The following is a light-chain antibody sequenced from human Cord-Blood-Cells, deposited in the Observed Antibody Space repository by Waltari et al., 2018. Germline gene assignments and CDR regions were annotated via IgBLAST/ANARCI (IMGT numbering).Light chain of an antibody. Sequence: DIQMTQSPSSLSASVGDRVTITCRASQSISSYLNWYQQKPGKAPKLLIYAASSLQSGVPSRFSGSVSGTYFTLTISSLQPEDFATYYCQQSYSTPYTFGQGTKLEIK. J-gene: IGKJ2*01. CDR3: QQSYSTPYT. CDR2: AAS. CDR1: QSISSY. V-gene: IGKV1-39*01.